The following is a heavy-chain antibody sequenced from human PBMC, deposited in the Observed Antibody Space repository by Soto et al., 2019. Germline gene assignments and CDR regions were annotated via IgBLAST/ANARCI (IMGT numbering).Heavy chain of an antibody. CDR1: GGSISIAGYY. Sequence: QVQLQESGPGLVKPSQTLSLTCTVSGGSISIAGYYWTWIRQHPGTGLEWVGNIYYNGSTCYNPSLKSRLIISLDMSKNQFSLKLGSVTAADTAVYYCARLRGYTRGRPNYFEYWGQGTRVAVSS. D-gene: IGHD5-18*01. J-gene: IGHJ4*02. CDR2: IYYNGST. CDR3: ARLRGYTRGRPNYFEY. V-gene: IGHV4-31*03.